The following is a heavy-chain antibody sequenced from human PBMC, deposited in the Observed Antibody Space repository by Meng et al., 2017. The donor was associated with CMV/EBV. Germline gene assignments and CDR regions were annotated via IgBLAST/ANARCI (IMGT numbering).Heavy chain of an antibody. V-gene: IGHV5-51*01. Sequence: GESLKISCKASGYNFSSYWIGWVRQMPGKGLEWMGIIYPSDSDARYRPSFQGQATISVDKSINTAYLQWGSLKASDTAIYYCARHMGYGDSRGFYGRGDHWGQGTPVTVSS. J-gene: IGHJ4*01. CDR3: ARHMGYGDSRGFYGRGDH. CDR2: IYPSDSDA. D-gene: IGHD3-22*01. CDR1: GYNFSSYW.